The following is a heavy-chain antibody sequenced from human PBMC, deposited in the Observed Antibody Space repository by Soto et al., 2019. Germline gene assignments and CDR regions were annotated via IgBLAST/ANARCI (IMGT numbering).Heavy chain of an antibody. CDR3: AKNDDHGSSYHGMDV. V-gene: IGHV4-59*01. D-gene: IGHD4-17*01. CDR2: IYYSGST. Sequence: PSETLSLTCTVSGGYINSYYWNWIRQPPGKGLEWIGYIYYSGSTNYNPSLKSRVVISVDTSKNQFSLKLRSVTAADTAMYYCAKNDDHGSSYHGMDVWGQGTPVTVSS. J-gene: IGHJ6*01. CDR1: GGYINSYY.